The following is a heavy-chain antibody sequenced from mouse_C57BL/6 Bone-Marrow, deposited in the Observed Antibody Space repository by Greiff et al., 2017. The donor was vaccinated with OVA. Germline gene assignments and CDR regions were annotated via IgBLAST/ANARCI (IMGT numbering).Heavy chain of an antibody. CDR3: TTYGYDEYPFAY. CDR1: GFNITDDY. Sequence: EVQLQQSGAELVRPGASVKLSCTASGFNITDDYMHWVKQRPEQGLEWIGWIDPENGGTEYASKFKGKATITADTSSNTAYMQLSSLTSEDTAVYYCTTYGYDEYPFAYWGQGTLVTVSA. CDR2: IDPENGGT. J-gene: IGHJ3*01. V-gene: IGHV14-4*01. D-gene: IGHD2-2*01.